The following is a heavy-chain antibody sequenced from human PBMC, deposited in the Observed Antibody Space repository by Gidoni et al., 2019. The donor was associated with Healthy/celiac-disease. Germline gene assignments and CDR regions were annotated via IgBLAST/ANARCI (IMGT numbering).Heavy chain of an antibody. D-gene: IGHD6-13*01. Sequence: QVQLQQWGAGLLKPSETLSLTCAVYGGSFSGYYWSWIRQPPGKGLEWIGEINHSGSTNYNPSLKSRVTISVDTSKNQFSLKLSSVTAADTAVYYCARGCIKIAAAGTAYYYYYMDVWGKGTTVTVSS. CDR2: INHSGST. CDR1: GGSFSGYY. J-gene: IGHJ6*03. V-gene: IGHV4-34*01. CDR3: ARGCIKIAAAGTAYYYYYMDV.